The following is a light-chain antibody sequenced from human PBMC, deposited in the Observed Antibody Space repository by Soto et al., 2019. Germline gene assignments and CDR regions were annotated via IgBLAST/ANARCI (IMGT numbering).Light chain of an antibody. V-gene: IGKV1-5*01. CDR2: DVF. J-gene: IGKJ2*01. CDR1: QSITYR. CDR3: QQYDSFSYT. Sequence: DIQMTQSPASLSASVGDRVTITCRASQSITYRLAWYQQKPGRAPKLLIYDVFNLQSGVPSRFSGSGSGTEFTLTISRLQPDDSATYYCQQYDSFSYTFGQGTKLEIK.